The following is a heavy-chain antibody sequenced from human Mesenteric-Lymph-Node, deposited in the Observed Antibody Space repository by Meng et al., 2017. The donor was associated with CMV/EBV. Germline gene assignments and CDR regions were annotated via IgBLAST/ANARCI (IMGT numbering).Heavy chain of an antibody. CDR2: ISDNSRHI. Sequence: GESLKISCVASGFAFSSYSMNWVRQAPGKGLEWVSSISDNSRHIYYADSVKGRFTISRDNAKKSLYLQMNSLGAEDTAVYFCARDPNLTDRGWLDPWGQGTLVTVS. J-gene: IGHJ5*02. D-gene: IGHD4/OR15-4a*01. V-gene: IGHV3-21*01. CDR3: ARDPNLTDRGWLDP. CDR1: GFAFSSYS.